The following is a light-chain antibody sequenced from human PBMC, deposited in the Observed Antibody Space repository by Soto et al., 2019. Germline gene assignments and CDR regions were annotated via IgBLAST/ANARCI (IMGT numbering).Light chain of an antibody. CDR1: SSDVGGFEY. CDR3: GSITRSSTSV. Sequence: QSAPSQPASVSGSPGQSITISCTRTSSDVGGFEYLSWYQHQPGKAPKLIIYHVTKRPSGVSNRFSGSKSGNTASLTISGIQAEDEGDYYCGSITRSSTSVFGTGTKVTVL. V-gene: IGLV2-14*01. CDR2: HVT. J-gene: IGLJ1*01.